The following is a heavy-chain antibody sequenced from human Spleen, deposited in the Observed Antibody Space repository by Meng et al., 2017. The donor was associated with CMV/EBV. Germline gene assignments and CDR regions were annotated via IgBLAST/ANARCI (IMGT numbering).Heavy chain of an antibody. D-gene: IGHD3-3*01. J-gene: IGHJ4*02. CDR3: SKGATPWSGYYVFDY. Sequence: GGSLSLSCVASGFTFSNYAMSWVRQAPGKGLEWVSDISGSGGNTYSADSVKGRFTISRDDSRDTLYLQMNSLRTEDTAVYYCSKGATPWSGYYVFDYRGQGTLVTVSS. CDR1: GFTFSNYA. V-gene: IGHV3-23*01. CDR2: ISGSGGNT.